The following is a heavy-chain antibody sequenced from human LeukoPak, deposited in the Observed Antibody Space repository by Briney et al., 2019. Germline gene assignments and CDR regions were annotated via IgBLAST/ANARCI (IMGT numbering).Heavy chain of an antibody. J-gene: IGHJ4*02. CDR1: GFTFSSYA. D-gene: IGHD3-9*01. V-gene: IGHV3-23*01. CDR3: AKGRGHVLRYFDWLLDY. CDR2: ISGSGGST. Sequence: PGGSLRLSCAASGFTFSSYAMSWVRQAPGKGLEWVSAISGSGGSTYYADSVKGRFTISRDNSKNTLYRQMNSLRAEDTAVYYCAKGRGHVLRYFDWLLDYWGQGTLVTVSS.